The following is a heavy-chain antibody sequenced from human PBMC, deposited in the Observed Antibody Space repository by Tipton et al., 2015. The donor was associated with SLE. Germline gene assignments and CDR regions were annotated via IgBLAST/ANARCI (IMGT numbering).Heavy chain of an antibody. CDR1: GFTFYSFA. CDR3: AKQISPHYGMDV. V-gene: IGHV3-30*18. Sequence: SLRLSCAASGFTFYSFAMHWVRQAPGKGLEWVAVIWYDGSNKYYTDSVKGRFTISRDNSKNTLYLQMNSLRTEDTAVYYCAKQISPHYGMDVWGQGTTVTVSS. CDR2: IWYDGSNK. J-gene: IGHJ6*02.